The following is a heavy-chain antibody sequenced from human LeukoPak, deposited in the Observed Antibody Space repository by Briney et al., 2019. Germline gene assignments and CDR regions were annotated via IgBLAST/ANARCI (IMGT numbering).Heavy chain of an antibody. CDR2: IKQDGSAK. V-gene: IGHV3-7*01. CDR1: GFTFSLYW. CDR3: ARSADAMDV. J-gene: IGHJ6*02. Sequence: GGSLRLSCAASGFTFSLYWMSWVRQAPGKGLEWVGNIKQDGSAKYYVDSVKGRFTISRDNAKNSLYLQMNSLRAEDTAVYYCARSADAMDVWGQGTTVTVSS.